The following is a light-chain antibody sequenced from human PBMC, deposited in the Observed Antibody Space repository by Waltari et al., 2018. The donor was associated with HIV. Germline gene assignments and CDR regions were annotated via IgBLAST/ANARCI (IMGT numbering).Light chain of an antibody. CDR3: HVWDSFSDHRV. J-gene: IGLJ2*01. V-gene: IGLV3-21*02. CDR1: NNGSKS. Sequence: SYVLTHPPSVSVAPGQPARVSCEGDNNGSKSVHWYQQKPGQAPWLVVYYDTDRPTGILERVSGSKSGDTATLIISGVEAGDEADYYGHVWDSFSDHRVFGGGTELTVL. CDR2: YDT.